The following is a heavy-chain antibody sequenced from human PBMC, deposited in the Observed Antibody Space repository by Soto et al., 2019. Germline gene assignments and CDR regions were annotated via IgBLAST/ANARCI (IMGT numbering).Heavy chain of an antibody. CDR2: INAGDGYT. D-gene: IGHD3-10*01. CDR1: GHTFTSHH. J-gene: IGHJ4*02. CDR3: ARAIGMVALDY. V-gene: IGHV1-3*05. Sequence: QVQFVQSGAEEREPGASVKVTCKTSGHTFTSHHIHWVRQAPGQWLEWMGLINAGDGYTQYSRTFQDRVTFSRDTSAGTAYMEFSGLTYEDTAVYYCARAIGMVALDYWGQGTRVTVSS.